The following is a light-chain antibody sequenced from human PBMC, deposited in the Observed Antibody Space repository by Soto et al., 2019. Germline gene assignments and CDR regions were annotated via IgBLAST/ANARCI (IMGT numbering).Light chain of an antibody. V-gene: IGKV3-11*01. CDR3: QQRSSWPRT. CDR1: QSVSSY. CDR2: DAS. J-gene: IGKJ1*01. Sequence: EIVLSQSAATVSLSPGERATLSCRASQSVSSYLAWYQQKPGQAPRLLIYDASNRATDIPARFSGSGSGTDFTLTISSLEPEDFAVYYCQQRSSWPRTFGQGTKVDI.